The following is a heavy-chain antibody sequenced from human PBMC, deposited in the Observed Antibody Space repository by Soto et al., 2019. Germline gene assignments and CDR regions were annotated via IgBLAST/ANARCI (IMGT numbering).Heavy chain of an antibody. CDR3: AKDTFYYDRSGYYTFDY. CDR1: GFTFSSYG. CDR2: ISYDGSNE. J-gene: IGHJ4*02. D-gene: IGHD3-22*01. V-gene: IGHV3-30*18. Sequence: QPGGSLRLSCAASGFTFSSYGIHWVRQAPGKGLEWVAAISYDGSNEHYADSVKGRFTISRDNSKNTLYLQMNSLRAEDTAVYFCAKDTFYYDRSGYYTFDYWGQGTLVTVSS.